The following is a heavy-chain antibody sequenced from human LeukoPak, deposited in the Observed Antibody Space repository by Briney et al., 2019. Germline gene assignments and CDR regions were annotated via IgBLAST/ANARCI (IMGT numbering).Heavy chain of an antibody. Sequence: SETLSLTCTVAGGSISSSPYYWGWIRQPPGKGLEWIGNIYYSGSTYYNPSLKTRVTISVDTSKNQFSLKLTSVTAADTAVYYCARHASVDGNWPRPLDYWGQGSLVTVSS. D-gene: IGHD6-19*01. CDR1: GGSISSSPYY. V-gene: IGHV4-39*01. J-gene: IGHJ4*02. CDR3: ARHASVDGNWPRPLDY. CDR2: IYYSGST.